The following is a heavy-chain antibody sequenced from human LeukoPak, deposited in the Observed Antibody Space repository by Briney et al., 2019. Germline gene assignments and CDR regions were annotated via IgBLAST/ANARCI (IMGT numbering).Heavy chain of an antibody. CDR3: AREDAEQMDNSFDI. Sequence: KASETLSLTCAVYGGSFSGYYWSWIRQPPGKGLEWIGEINHSGSTNYNPSLKSRVTISVDTSKNQLSLKLRSVTAADTAVYYCAREDAEQMDNSFDIWGQGTMVTVSS. CDR2: INHSGST. CDR1: GGSFSGYY. D-gene: IGHD5-24*01. V-gene: IGHV4-34*01. J-gene: IGHJ3*02.